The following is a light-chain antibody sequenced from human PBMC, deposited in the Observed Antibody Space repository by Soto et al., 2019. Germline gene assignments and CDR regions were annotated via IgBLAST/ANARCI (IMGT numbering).Light chain of an antibody. J-gene: IGKJ2*01. CDR1: QSVSNSF. CDR2: GIS. CDR3: QQYSTLPHP. V-gene: IGKV3-20*01. Sequence: ESVLTQSPDTLSLAPGERATLSCRTSQSVSNSFFAWYQQRPGQAPRLLIYGISTRATGIPDRFSGSGSATDFTLTISRLEPEEFVVYFCQQYSTLPHPFGHGTKLEVK.